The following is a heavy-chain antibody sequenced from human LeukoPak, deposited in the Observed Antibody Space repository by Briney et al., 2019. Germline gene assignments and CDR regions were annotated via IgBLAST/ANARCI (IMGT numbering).Heavy chain of an antibody. D-gene: IGHD2/OR15-2a*01. CDR3: VKDLRSDFMGVLSRYLSY. CDR2: ICRNGGST. CDR1: GFTFSSFA. J-gene: IGHJ4*02. Sequence: GGSLRLSCSASGFTFSSFAMHWVRQAPGKGLEYVAAICRNGGSTYYADSVKGRFTISRDNSKSTLYLQMSSLRAEDTAVYLCVKDLRSDFMGVLSRYLSYWGQGNLVTVSS. V-gene: IGHV3-64D*09.